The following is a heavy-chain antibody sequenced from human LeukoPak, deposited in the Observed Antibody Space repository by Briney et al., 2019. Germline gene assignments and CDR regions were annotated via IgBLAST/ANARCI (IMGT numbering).Heavy chain of an antibody. CDR1: GFTFRNYG. Sequence: GGSLRLSCEASGFTFRNYGMSWVRQAPGKGLEWVAGISGSGANTYYADSVKGRFIISRDGSKNTLYLQMNSLRVEDTAVYYCAKYIFSYGAGSYLAHWGQGTLVTVSS. D-gene: IGHD3-10*01. CDR3: AKYIFSYGAGSYLAH. CDR2: ISGSGANT. V-gene: IGHV3-23*01. J-gene: IGHJ4*02.